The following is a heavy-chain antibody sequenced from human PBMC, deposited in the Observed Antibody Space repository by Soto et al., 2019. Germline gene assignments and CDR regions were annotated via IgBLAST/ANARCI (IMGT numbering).Heavy chain of an antibody. V-gene: IGHV3-23*01. CDR3: VKGGCSGGSCYPLDY. Sequence: PGGSLRLSCAASGFTFSSYAMSWVRQAPGKGLEWVSTISGGGGSAYFADSVKGRFIISRDNSKNTLYLQMKSLRPEDAAVYYCVKGGCSGGSCYPLDYWGQGTLVTVSS. J-gene: IGHJ4*02. CDR1: GFTFSSYA. D-gene: IGHD2-15*01. CDR2: ISGGGGSA.